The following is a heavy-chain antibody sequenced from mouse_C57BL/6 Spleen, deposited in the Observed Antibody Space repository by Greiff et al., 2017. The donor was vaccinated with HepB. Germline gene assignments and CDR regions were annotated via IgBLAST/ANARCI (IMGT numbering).Heavy chain of an antibody. CDR3: ARELGGNYRDYAMDY. D-gene: IGHD2-1*01. V-gene: IGHV1-50*01. Sequence: VQLQQPGAELVKPGASVKLSCKASGYTFTSYWMQWVKQRPGQGLEWIGEIDPSDSYTNYNQKFKGKATLTVDTSSSTAYMQLSSLTSEDSAVYYCARELGGNYRDYAMDYWGQGTSVTVSS. J-gene: IGHJ4*01. CDR2: IDPSDSYT. CDR1: GYTFTSYW.